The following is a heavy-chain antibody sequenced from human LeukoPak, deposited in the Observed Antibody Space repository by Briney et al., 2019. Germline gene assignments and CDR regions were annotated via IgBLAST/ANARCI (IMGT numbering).Heavy chain of an antibody. CDR2: IYYSGST. V-gene: IGHV4-59*08. CDR1: GGSISSYY. Sequence: KPSETLSLTCTVSGGSISSYYWSWIRQPPGKGLEWIGYIYYSGSTNYNPSLKSRITISVDTSKNQFSLKLSSVTAADTAVYHCARQGVGATYDYWGQGTLVTVSS. J-gene: IGHJ4*02. CDR3: ARQGVGATYDY. D-gene: IGHD1-26*01.